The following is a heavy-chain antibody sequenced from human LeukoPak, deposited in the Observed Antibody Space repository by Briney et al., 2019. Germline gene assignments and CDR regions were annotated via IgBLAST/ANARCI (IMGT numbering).Heavy chain of an antibody. CDR3: ASFRRDGYRGYFDY. J-gene: IGHJ4*02. Sequence: GASVKVSCKASGGTFSSYAISWVRQAPGQGLEWMGGIIPIFGTANYAQKFQGRATITADKSTSTAYMELSSLRSEDTAVYYCASFRRDGYRGYFDYWGQGTLVTVSS. CDR1: GGTFSSYA. D-gene: IGHD5-24*01. V-gene: IGHV1-69*06. CDR2: IIPIFGTA.